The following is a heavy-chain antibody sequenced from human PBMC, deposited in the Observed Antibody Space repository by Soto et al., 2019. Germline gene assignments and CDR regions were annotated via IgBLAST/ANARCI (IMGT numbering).Heavy chain of an antibody. D-gene: IGHD6-13*01. CDR1: GYILIGYF. V-gene: IGHV1-2*02. J-gene: IGHJ4*02. CDR3: ARGPRLGAGTWYRRFDY. Sequence: QVDLEQSGAEVKKPGASVKVSCKASGYILIGYFLHWVRQAPGQGLEWMGWINPNTGGTDYAQSFQGRLTMTRDTSISTAYMELSRLTSDDTAIYYCARGPRLGAGTWYRRFDYWGQGTLVTVSS. CDR2: INPNTGGT.